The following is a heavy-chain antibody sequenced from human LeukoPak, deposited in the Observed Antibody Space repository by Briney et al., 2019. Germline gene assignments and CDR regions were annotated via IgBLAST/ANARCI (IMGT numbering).Heavy chain of an antibody. CDR3: ARGATRATRHFDL. CDR1: GSTFSSYS. D-gene: IGHD2-15*01. V-gene: IGHV3-23*01. J-gene: IGHJ2*01. CDR2: IGGPGAPT. Sequence: GGSLRLSCVASGSTFSSYSLTWVRQTPEKGLAWVSIIGGPGAPTFYADSVEGRFTISRDNSKNTVYLQMNSLRAEDTALYFCARGATRATRHFDLWGRGTLVTVSS.